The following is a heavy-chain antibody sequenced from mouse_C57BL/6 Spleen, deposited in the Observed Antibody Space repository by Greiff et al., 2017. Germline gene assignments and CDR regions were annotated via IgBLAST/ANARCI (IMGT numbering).Heavy chain of an antibody. V-gene: IGHV14-4*01. J-gene: IGHJ4*01. Sequence: EVQLQQSGAELVRPGASVTLSCTASGFNIKDDYMHWVKQRPEQGLEWIGWIDPENGDTEYASNFQGKATITADTSSNTAYLQLSSLTSEDTAVSYCTFDYDYDEAMDYWGQGTSVTVSS. CDR2: IDPENGDT. D-gene: IGHD2-4*01. CDR3: TFDYDYDEAMDY. CDR1: GFNIKDDY.